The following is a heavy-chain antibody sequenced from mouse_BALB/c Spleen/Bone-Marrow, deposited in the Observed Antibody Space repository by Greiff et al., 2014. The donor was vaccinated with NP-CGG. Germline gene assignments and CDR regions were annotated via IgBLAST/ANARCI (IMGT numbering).Heavy chain of an antibody. Sequence: VQVVESGPGLVQPSQSLSITCTVSGFSLTTYGVHWVRQSPGKGLEWLGVIWTGGSTDYNAAFISRLSISKDNSKSQVFFEMSSLQANDTAIYYCARNHRGYYFDYWGQGTTLTVSS. CDR2: IWTGGST. J-gene: IGHJ2*01. CDR3: ARNHRGYYFDY. V-gene: IGHV2-2*02. D-gene: IGHD3-1*01. CDR1: GFSLTTYG.